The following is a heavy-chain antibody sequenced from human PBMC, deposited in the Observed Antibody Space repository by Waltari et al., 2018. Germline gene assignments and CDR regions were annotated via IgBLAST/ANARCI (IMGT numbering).Heavy chain of an antibody. CDR3: TRVGIAVDYAFDI. V-gene: IGHV3-21*01. CDR1: GFTFSSTS. Sequence: EVQLVESGGGLVKPGGSLRLSCAASGFTFSSTSMHWVRQAPGKGLEWVSSISSSSSYIYYADSVKGRFTISRDNAKNSLYLQMNSLRAEDTAVYYCTRVGIAVDYAFDIWGQGTMVTVSS. J-gene: IGHJ3*02. CDR2: ISSSSSYI. D-gene: IGHD6-19*01.